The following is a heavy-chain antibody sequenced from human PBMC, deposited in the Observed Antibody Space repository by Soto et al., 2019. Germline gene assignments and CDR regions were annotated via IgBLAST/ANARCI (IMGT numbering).Heavy chain of an antibody. Sequence: ASVKVSFTASGYTFTSYYMHWVRQAPGQGLEWMGIINPSGGSTSYAQKSQGRVTMTRDTSTSTVYMELSSLRSEDTAVYYCARGVYCSSTSCYRTLGYNWFDPWGQGTLVTVSS. J-gene: IGHJ5*02. CDR3: ARGVYCSSTSCYRTLGYNWFDP. D-gene: IGHD2-2*01. V-gene: IGHV1-46*01. CDR1: GYTFTSYY. CDR2: INPSGGST.